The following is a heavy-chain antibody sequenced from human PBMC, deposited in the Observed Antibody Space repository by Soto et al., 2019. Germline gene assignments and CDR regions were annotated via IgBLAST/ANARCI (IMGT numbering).Heavy chain of an antibody. J-gene: IGHJ4*02. CDR2: ISWNSGSI. D-gene: IGHD3-22*01. Sequence: GGSLRLSCAASGFTFDDYAMHWVRQAPGKGLEWVSGISWNSGSIGYADSVKGRFTISRDNAKNSLYLQMNSLRAEDTALYYCAKAVGSSGYFPPHGWGQGTLVTVSS. CDR1: GFTFDDYA. CDR3: AKAVGSSGYFPPHG. V-gene: IGHV3-9*01.